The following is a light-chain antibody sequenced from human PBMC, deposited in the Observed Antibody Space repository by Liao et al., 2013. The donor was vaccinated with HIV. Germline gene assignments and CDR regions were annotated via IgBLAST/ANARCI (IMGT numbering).Light chain of an antibody. CDR3: QVWGTTSDHWV. Sequence: SYELTQPPSVSVSPGQTASITCSGPRMGDKYVSWYQQRPGQSPVLLIFQDAKRPSGIPERFSGSNSANTATLTISRVEAGDEADYYCQVWGTTSDHWVFGGGTKLTVL. CDR2: QDA. CDR1: RMGDKY. V-gene: IGLV3-1*01. J-gene: IGLJ3*02.